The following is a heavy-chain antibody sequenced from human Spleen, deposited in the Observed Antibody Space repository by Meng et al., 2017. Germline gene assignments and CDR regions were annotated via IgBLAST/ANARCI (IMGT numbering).Heavy chain of an antibody. CDR1: GGSVRSSDYQ. CDR3: ARDYWGSLDY. V-gene: IGHV4-61*08. J-gene: IGHJ4*02. CDR2: AST. Sequence: QVQRQESGPGRVRPSETLSVTCTVSGGSVRSSDYQWSWIRQPPGKGLEWIGFASTNYNPSLKSRLTISLDTSKNQFSLKLTSVTAADTAVYYCARDYWGSLDYWGQGILVTVSS. D-gene: IGHD7-27*01.